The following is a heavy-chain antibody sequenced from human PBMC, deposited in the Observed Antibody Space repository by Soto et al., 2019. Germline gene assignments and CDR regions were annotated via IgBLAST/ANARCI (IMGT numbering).Heavy chain of an antibody. V-gene: IGHV4-34*01. CDR2: INHSGST. D-gene: IGHD3-22*01. CDR1: GGSFSGYY. Sequence: SSETLSLTCAVYGGSFSGYYWSWIRQPPGKGLEWIGEINHSGSTNYNPSLKSRITINPDTSKNQFSLQLNSVTPEDTAVYYCARTVVVVITSVQFDYWGQGTLVTVSS. J-gene: IGHJ4*02. CDR3: ARTVVVVITSVQFDY.